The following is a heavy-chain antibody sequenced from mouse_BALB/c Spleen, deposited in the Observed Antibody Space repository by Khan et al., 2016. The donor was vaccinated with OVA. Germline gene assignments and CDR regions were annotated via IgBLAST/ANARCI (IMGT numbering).Heavy chain of an antibody. J-gene: IGHJ3*01. V-gene: IGHV1-9*01. CDR2: ILPGSGRN. Sequence: VQLQQFGAELMKPGASVKISCKATGYTFSSYWIEWVKQRPGHGLEWIGEILPGSGRNNYNEKFKGKATFTADTSSNTAYMQLSNLTSDDSAVYYCARGNYYGSSSWFGYWGQGTLVTVSA. D-gene: IGHD1-1*01. CDR3: ARGNYYGSSSWFGY. CDR1: GYTFSSYW.